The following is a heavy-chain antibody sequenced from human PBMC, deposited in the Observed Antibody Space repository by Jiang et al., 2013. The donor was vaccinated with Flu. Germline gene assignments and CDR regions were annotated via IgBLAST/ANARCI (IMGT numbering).Heavy chain of an antibody. CDR3: VRDKDTGRHVNAFNL. V-gene: IGHV3-33*01. Sequence: VESGGGVVQPGMSLRLSCAASQFNFRSYGMHWVRQAPGKGLEWVAVIWYDARDEYYADSVKGRFTISRDNSKNTLYLHMNSLRVEDTAVYYCVRDKDTGRHVNAFNLWGQGTMVTVSS. J-gene: IGHJ3*01. CDR2: IWYDARDE. D-gene: IGHD1-14*01. CDR1: QFNFRSYG.